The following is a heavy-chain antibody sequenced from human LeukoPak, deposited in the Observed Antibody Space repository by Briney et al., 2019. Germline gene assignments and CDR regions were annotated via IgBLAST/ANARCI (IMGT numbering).Heavy chain of an antibody. CDR1: GGSISSSSYY. CDR2: IYYSGST. Sequence: PSETLSLTCTVSGGSISSSSYYWGCIRQPPGKGLEWIGSIYYSGSTYYNPSLKSRVTISVDTSKNQFSLKLSSVTAADTAVYYCARHRAAGTGFFSRWGQGTLVTVSS. J-gene: IGHJ4*02. D-gene: IGHD6-13*01. CDR3: ARHRAAGTGFFSR. V-gene: IGHV4-39*01.